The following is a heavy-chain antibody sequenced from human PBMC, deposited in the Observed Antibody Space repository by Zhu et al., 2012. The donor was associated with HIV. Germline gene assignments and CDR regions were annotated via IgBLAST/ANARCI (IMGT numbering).Heavy chain of an antibody. CDR3: ARQRITMVRGVIIRDFDY. V-gene: IGHV4-39*01. CDR1: GGSISSSSYY. J-gene: IGHJ4*02. CDR2: IYYSGST. Sequence: QVQLQESGPGLVKPSETLSLTCTVSGGSISSSSYYWGWIRQPPGKGLEWIGSIYYSGSTYYNPSLKSRVTISVDTSKNQFSLKLSSVTAADTAVYYCARQRITMVRGVIIRDFDYWGQGTLVTVSS. D-gene: IGHD3-10*01.